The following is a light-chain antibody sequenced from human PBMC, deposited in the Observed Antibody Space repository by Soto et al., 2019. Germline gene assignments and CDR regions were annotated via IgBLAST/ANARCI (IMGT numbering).Light chain of an antibody. J-gene: IGLJ1*01. CDR1: SSDVGSYNL. CDR2: EGT. V-gene: IGLV2-23*01. CDR3: CSYAGSSTYV. Sequence: QSALTQPASVSGSPGQSITISCTGTSSDVGSYNLVSWYQQHPGKAPMLMIYEGTKRPSGVSNRFSGSKSGNTASLTISGLQAEDEADYYCCSYAGSSTYVFGTGPKVTVL.